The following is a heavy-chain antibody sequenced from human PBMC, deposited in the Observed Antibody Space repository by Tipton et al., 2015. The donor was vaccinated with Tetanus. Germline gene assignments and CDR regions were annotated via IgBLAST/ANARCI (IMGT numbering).Heavy chain of an antibody. CDR2: ISSSGST. D-gene: IGHD2-2*01. CDR1: GGSLRSGDHY. CDR3: ARRSYCSSSRCFDAFDL. V-gene: IGHV4-61*08. J-gene: IGHJ3*01. Sequence: PGLVKPSETLSLTCSVSGGSLRSGDHYWSWIRQPPGKGLEWLAYISSSGSTDSNYSLKSRITMSRDTSKNQVSLKLSSVTAADTAVYYCARRSYCSSSRCFDAFDLWGQGTMVTVSS.